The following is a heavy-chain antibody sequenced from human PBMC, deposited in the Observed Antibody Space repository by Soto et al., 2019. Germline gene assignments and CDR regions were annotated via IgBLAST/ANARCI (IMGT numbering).Heavy chain of an antibody. J-gene: IGHJ4*02. CDR2: ISVYNGNT. Sequence: QVQLVQSGTEVKKPGASVKVSCKASGYTFISYGISWVRQAPGQGLEWMGWISVYNGNTNYAQKLQGRVTMTTDTFTSTAYMELRSLTSDDTAIYYCARRNDYGDYWGQGTLVTVSS. CDR1: GYTFISYG. V-gene: IGHV1-18*04. CDR3: ARRNDYGDY.